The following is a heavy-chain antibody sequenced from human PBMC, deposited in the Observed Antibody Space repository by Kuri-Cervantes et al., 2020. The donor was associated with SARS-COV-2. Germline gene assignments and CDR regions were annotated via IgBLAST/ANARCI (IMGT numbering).Heavy chain of an antibody. J-gene: IGHJ4*02. CDR3: ASLLLWQQFAH. CDR2: IYHNGNT. CDR1: GDSMNNGNW. Sequence: SETLSLTCDVSGDSMNNGNWWTWVRQTPGKGLEWIGEIYHNGNTNYNPSLESRVTISVDESKNQFSLKLNSVTAADTAVYYCASLLLWQQFAHWGQGILVTVSS. D-gene: IGHD5-24*01. V-gene: IGHV4-4*02.